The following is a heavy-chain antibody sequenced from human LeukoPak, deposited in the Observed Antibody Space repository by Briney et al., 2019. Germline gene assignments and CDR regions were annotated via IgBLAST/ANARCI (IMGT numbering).Heavy chain of an antibody. J-gene: IGHJ3*02. Sequence: GGSLRLSCVASGFTFTSYWIHWVRQAPGKGLVWVSRINSDGSYTNYADSVKGRFTISRDNSKNTLYLQMNSLRAEDTAVYYCARGGSYLSAFDIWGQGTMVTVSS. D-gene: IGHD1-26*01. V-gene: IGHV3-74*01. CDR3: ARGGSYLSAFDI. CDR1: GFTFTSYW. CDR2: INSDGSYT.